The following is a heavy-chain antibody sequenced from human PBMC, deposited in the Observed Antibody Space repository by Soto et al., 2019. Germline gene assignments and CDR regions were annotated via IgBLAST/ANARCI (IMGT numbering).Heavy chain of an antibody. V-gene: IGHV3-15*07. Sequence: EVQLVESGGHLVKPGGSLRLSCAASGFTFSNAGMNWVRQAPGKGLEWVGRIKSKTDGRRTDYAEPVKGRFTISRDDSKNTLYLQMNSLKTEDTPVYYCTTGWPKALDAFDIWGQGTMVTVSS. J-gene: IGHJ3*02. CDR3: TTGWPKALDAFDI. CDR1: GFTFSNAG. CDR2: IKSKTDGRRT.